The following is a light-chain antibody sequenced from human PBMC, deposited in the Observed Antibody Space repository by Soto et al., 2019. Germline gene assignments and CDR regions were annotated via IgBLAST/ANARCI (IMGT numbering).Light chain of an antibody. CDR1: QSVSSSY. CDR2: GAS. J-gene: IGKJ5*01. CDR3: QQYGSSPPIT. V-gene: IGKV3-20*01. Sequence: EIVLTQSPGTLSLSPGERATLSCRASQSVSSSYLAWYQQKPGRAPRLLIYGASSRATGIPDRFSGSGSGTDFTLTISRLEPEDFAVYYCQQYGSSPPITCGQGTRMRL.